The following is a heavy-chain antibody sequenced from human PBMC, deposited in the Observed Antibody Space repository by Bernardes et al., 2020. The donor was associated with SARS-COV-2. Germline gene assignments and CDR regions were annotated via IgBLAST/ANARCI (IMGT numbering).Heavy chain of an antibody. CDR2: INHSGTST. CDR1: GASVSSGSYF. Sequence: SETLSLTCAVSGASVSSGSYFWTWIRQHPGKGLEWIGEINHSGTSTTYNPFLKSRVTISVDTSKNQISLKMTSVTAADTAVYYCAREDISGWFSGGPWGQGTLVSVSA. CDR3: AREDISGWFSGGP. V-gene: IGHV4-39*02. J-gene: IGHJ5*02. D-gene: IGHD6-19*01.